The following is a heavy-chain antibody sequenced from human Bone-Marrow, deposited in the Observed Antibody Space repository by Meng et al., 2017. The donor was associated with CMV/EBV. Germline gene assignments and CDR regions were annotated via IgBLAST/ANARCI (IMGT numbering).Heavy chain of an antibody. D-gene: IGHD3-3*01. CDR1: GYTFTGYY. J-gene: IGHJ6*02. V-gene: IGHV1-2*02. CDR2: INPNSGGT. Sequence: ASVKVSCKASGYTFTGYYMHWVRQAPGQGLEWMGWINPNSGGTNYAQKFQGRVTMTRDTSISTAYMELSSVTAADTAVYYCARETITIFEGDYYYYGMDVWGQGTTVTVSS. CDR3: ARETITIFEGDYYYYGMDV.